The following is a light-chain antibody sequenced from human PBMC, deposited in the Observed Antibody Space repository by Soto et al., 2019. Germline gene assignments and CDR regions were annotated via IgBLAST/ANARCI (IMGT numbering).Light chain of an antibody. CDR3: QQANSFPWT. V-gene: IGKV1-12*02. Sequence: DIPMTQSPSSVSASVGDRVTITCRASQGIGTWLAWYQQEPGRAPKLLIYAASTMRSGVPSRFSGSGSGTDFTLTITSLQPEDVATYYCQQANSFPWTFGQGTKVEIK. CDR1: QGIGTW. J-gene: IGKJ1*01. CDR2: AAS.